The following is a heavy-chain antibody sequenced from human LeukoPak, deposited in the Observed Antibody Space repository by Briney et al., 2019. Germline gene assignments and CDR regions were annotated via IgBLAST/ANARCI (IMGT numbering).Heavy chain of an antibody. CDR2: ISGSGGST. CDR3: AKHPIDYDFWSGSYYYYMDV. J-gene: IGHJ6*03. CDR1: GFTFSSYA. V-gene: IGHV3-23*01. Sequence: GXSLRLSCAASGFTFSSYAMSWVRQAPGKGVEWVSAISGSGGSTYYADSVKGRFTISRDNSKNTLYLQMNSLRAEDTAVYYCAKHPIDYDFWSGSYYYYMDVWGKGTTVTVSS. D-gene: IGHD3-3*01.